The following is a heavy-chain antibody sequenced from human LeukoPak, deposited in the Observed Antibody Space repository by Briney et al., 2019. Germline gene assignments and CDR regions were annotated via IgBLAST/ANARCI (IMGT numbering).Heavy chain of an antibody. Sequence: ASVKVSCKASGYTFTGYYMNWVRQAPGQELEWMGRINPNTGGTNYAQNFQGSVTMTRDTSITTVYMELSRLRSDDTAVYYCARVGDGLNDGFDIWGQGTMVTVSS. V-gene: IGHV1-2*06. CDR3: ARVGDGLNDGFDI. CDR1: GYTFTGYY. J-gene: IGHJ3*02. D-gene: IGHD5-24*01. CDR2: INPNTGGT.